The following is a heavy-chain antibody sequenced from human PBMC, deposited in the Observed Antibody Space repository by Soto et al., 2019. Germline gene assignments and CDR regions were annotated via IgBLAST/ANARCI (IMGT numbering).Heavy chain of an antibody. Sequence: SETLSLTCAVSGGNISSGGYSWSWIKQPPGKGLEWIGYIYHSGGTYYNPSLKSRVTISVDTSKNQFSLKLSSVTAADTAVYYCARAQVLRYFDWLPNPAFPFDIWGQGTMVTVSS. J-gene: IGHJ3*02. V-gene: IGHV4-30-2*01. D-gene: IGHD3-9*01. CDR1: GGNISSGGYS. CDR3: ARAQVLRYFDWLPNPAFPFDI. CDR2: IYHSGGT.